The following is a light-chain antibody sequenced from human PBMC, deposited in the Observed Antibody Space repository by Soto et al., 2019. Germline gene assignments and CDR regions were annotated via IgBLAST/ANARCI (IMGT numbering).Light chain of an antibody. V-gene: IGKV3-20*01. CDR2: GAS. Sequence: ETVMTQSPATLSLSPGERATLSCRASQSISSSFLAWYQQKPGQAPRLLIYGASSRATGIPDRFSGTGSETDFTLTISRLVPEDFAVYYCQQYDNSPITFGQGTRLEIK. CDR1: QSISSSF. J-gene: IGKJ5*01. CDR3: QQYDNSPIT.